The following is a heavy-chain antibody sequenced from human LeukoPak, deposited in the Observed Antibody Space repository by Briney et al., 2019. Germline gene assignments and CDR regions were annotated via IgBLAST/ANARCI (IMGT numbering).Heavy chain of an antibody. V-gene: IGHV3-23*01. Sequence: GGSLRLSCAASGFTFSSYAMSWVRQAPGKGLEWVSGISGSGGSTYYADSVKGRFTISRDNSKNTLYLQMNSLRAEDTAVYYCARDLPHNCGGDCPWVYWGQGTLVTVSS. D-gene: IGHD2-21*02. CDR2: ISGSGGST. CDR3: ARDLPHNCGGDCPWVY. J-gene: IGHJ4*02. CDR1: GFTFSSYA.